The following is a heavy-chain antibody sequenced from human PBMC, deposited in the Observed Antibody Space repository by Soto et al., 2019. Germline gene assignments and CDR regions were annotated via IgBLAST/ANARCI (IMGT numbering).Heavy chain of an antibody. V-gene: IGHV1-69*01. J-gene: IGHJ3*02. CDR1: GGTFSSYA. D-gene: IGHD3-22*01. CDR3: ARAGTYDYDSSGHPDAFDI. CDR2: IIPVFGKT. Sequence: QVQLVQSGAEVKKPGSSVKLSCKASGGTFSSYAINWVRQAPGQGLEWMGGIIPVFGKTNYAQRFQGRVTITADESTTTAYMEVSGLRSEDTAVYYCARAGTYDYDSSGHPDAFDIWGQGTMDTVSS.